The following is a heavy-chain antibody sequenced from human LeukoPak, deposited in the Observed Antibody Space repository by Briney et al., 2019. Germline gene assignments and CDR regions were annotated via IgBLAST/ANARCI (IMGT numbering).Heavy chain of an antibody. CDR3: ARDPGGGYKDDALDI. Sequence: SETLSLTCAVSGGSFSDYDWSWIRQPPGKGLEWIGEIYHTGNTNYNPSLKSRLTMSVDKSKNQFALRLYSVTAADTAVYYCARDPGGGYKDDALDIWGQGTMVTVTS. CDR1: GGSFSDYD. D-gene: IGHD5-12*01. J-gene: IGHJ3*02. V-gene: IGHV4-34*01. CDR2: IYHTGNT.